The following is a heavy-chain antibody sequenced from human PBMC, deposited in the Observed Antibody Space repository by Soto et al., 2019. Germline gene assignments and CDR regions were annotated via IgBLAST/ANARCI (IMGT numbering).Heavy chain of an antibody. CDR3: AGGGVRGVITRTRDYYGMDV. D-gene: IGHD3-10*01. V-gene: IGHV5-51*01. CDR2: IYPSDSDT. CDR1: GYSFSSYW. Sequence: GESLKISCKGSGYSFSSYWIAWVRQMPGKGLEWMGIIYPSDSDTRYSPSFQGQVTISADKSINTAYLQWSSLRASDTAMYYCAGGGVRGVITRTRDYYGMDVWGQGTTVTVSS. J-gene: IGHJ6*02.